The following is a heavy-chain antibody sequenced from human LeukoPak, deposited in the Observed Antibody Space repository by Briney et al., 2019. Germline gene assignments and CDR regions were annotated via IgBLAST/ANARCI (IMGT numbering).Heavy chain of an antibody. CDR3: ARDFFHYDSSEDY. CDR2: IYYSGST. Sequence: PSETLSLTCTVSGGSISSYYWSWIPQPPGKGLEWIGYIYYSGSTNYNPSLKSRVTISVDTSKNQFSLKLSSVTAADTAVYYCARDFFHYDSSEDYWGQGTLVTVSS. D-gene: IGHD3-22*01. V-gene: IGHV4-59*01. J-gene: IGHJ4*02. CDR1: GGSISSYY.